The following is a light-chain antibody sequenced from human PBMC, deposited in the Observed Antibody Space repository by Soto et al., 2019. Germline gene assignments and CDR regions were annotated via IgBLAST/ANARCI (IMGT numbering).Light chain of an antibody. J-gene: IGKJ1*01. V-gene: IGKV4-1*01. CDR1: QSLLYSSNNKNY. CDR2: WES. Sequence: DIVMTQSPDSLAVSPGESATITCTSSQSLLYSSNNKNYLGWYQRKPGQPPKLLIHWESIRESGVPDRFSGSGSGTDFTPTISSLQAEEVAVYDCQQYYSPPWTFGQGTKVEIK. CDR3: QQYYSPPWT.